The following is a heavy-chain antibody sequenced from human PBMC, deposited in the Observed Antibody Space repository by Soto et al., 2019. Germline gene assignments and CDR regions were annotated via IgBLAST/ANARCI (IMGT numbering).Heavy chain of an antibody. V-gene: IGHV3-23*01. CDR2: ISGSGGST. CDR3: ATYYVNIVATITRLPVDY. CDR1: GFTFSSYA. J-gene: IGHJ4*02. Sequence: GGSLRLSCAASGFTFSSYAMSWVRQAPGKGLEWVSAISGSGGSTYYADSVKGRFTISRDNSKNTLYLQMNSERAEDTAVYYCATYYVNIVATITRLPVDYWGQGTLVTVSS. D-gene: IGHD5-12*01.